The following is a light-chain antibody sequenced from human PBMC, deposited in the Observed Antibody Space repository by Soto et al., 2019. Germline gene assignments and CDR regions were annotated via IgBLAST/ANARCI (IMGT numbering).Light chain of an antibody. V-gene: IGLV2-14*01. CDR2: EFS. Sequence: QSALTQPASVSGSPGQSITISCTGTSSDVGGYNTVSWYQQHPGKAPKLMIYEFSNRPSGVSNRFSGSKSGNTASLTISGLQAEDEADYYCSSYSTTSSPHVLFGGGTKLTVL. CDR1: SSDVGGYNT. J-gene: IGLJ2*01. CDR3: SSYSTTSSPHVL.